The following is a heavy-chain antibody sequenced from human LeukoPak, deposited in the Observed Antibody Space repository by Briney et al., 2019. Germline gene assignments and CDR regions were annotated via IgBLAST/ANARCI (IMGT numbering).Heavy chain of an antibody. J-gene: IGHJ3*02. D-gene: IGHD2-15*01. CDR3: ARHFRTGGRSTDAFDI. CDR1: GGSISSSSYY. V-gene: IGHV4-39*01. CDR2: IYYSGST. Sequence: SETLSLTCTVSGGSISSSSYYWGWIRQPPGKGLEWIGSIYYSGSTYYNPSLKSRVTISVDTSKNQFSLKLSSVTAPDTAVYYCARHFRTGGRSTDAFDIWGQGTMVTVSS.